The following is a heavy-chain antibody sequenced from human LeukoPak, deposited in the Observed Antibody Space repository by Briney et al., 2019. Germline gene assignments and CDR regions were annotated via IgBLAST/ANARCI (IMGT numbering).Heavy chain of an antibody. D-gene: IGHD3-3*01. V-gene: IGHV3-30*02. J-gene: IGHJ4*02. CDR3: AKFGGSVTYYDFWSGKDY. CDR1: GFTFSSYG. Sequence: DPGGSLRLSCAASGFTFSSYGMHWVRQAPGKGLEWVAFIRYDGSNKYYADSVKGRFTISRDNSKNTLYLQMNSLRAEDTAVYYCAKFGGSVTYYDFWSGKDYWGQGTLVTVSS. CDR2: IRYDGSNK.